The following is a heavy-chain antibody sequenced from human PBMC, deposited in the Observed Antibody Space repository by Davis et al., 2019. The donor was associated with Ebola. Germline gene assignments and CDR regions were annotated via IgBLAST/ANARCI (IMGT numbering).Heavy chain of an antibody. CDR3: ARVGLRRHGGLFDY. Sequence: GGSLRLSCAASGFTFSSYGVHWVRQAPGKGLEWVAVIWYDGSNKYYADSVKGRFTISRDNSKNTLYLQMNSLRAEDTAVYYCARVGLRRHGGLFDYWGQGTLVTVSS. V-gene: IGHV3-33*01. CDR1: GFTFSSYG. J-gene: IGHJ4*02. CDR2: IWYDGSNK. D-gene: IGHD3-16*01.